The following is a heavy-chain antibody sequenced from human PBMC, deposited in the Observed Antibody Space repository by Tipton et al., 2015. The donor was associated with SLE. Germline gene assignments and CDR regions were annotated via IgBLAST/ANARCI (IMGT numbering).Heavy chain of an antibody. CDR2: IYYSGST. J-gene: IGHJ3*02. D-gene: IGHD1-26*01. V-gene: IGHV4-61*01. CDR3: ARDQDSGSYRGQNAFDI. CDR1: GYSISSGSYY. Sequence: TLSLTCTVSGYSISSGSYYWSWIRQPPGKGLEWIGYIYYSGSTNYNPSLKSRVTISVDTSKNQFSLKLSSVTAADTAVYYCARDQDSGSYRGQNAFDIWGQGTMVTVSS.